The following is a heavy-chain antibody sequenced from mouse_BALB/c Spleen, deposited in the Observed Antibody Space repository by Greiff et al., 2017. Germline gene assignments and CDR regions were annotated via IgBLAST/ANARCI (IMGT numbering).Heavy chain of an antibody. CDR3: ARDGNGYYYAMDY. Sequence: DVQLVESGGGLVKPGGSLKLSCAASGFAFSSYDMSWVRQTPEKRLEWVAYISSGGGSTYYPDTVKGRFTISRDNAKNTLYLQMSSLKSEDTAMYYCARDGNGYYYAMDYWGQGTSVTVSS. CDR2: ISSGGGST. V-gene: IGHV5-12-1*01. J-gene: IGHJ4*01. CDR1: GFAFSSYD. D-gene: IGHD2-1*01.